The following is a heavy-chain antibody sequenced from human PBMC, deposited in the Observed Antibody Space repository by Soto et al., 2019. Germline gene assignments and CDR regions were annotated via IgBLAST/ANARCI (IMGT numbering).Heavy chain of an antibody. D-gene: IGHD1-26*01. CDR2: ISSSGSTI. CDR1: GFTFSDYY. Sequence: GGSLRLSCAASGFTFSDYYMSWIRQAPGKGLEWVSYISSSGSTIYYADSVKGRFTISRDNAKNSLYLQMNSLRAEDTAVYYRARVEDWELRAYYFDYWGQGTLVTVSS. CDR3: ARVEDWELRAYYFDY. J-gene: IGHJ4*02. V-gene: IGHV3-11*01.